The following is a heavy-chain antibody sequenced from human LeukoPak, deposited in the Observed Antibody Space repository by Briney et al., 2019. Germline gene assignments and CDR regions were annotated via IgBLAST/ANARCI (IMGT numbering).Heavy chain of an antibody. D-gene: IGHD2-15*01. V-gene: IGHV3-7*01. CDR1: GFTFSYHA. Sequence: GGSLRLSCAASGFTFSYHAISWVPQAPGKGLERVANIKQDGSEKYYVDSVKGRFTISRGNAKNSLYLQMNSRRAEDTAVYYCASDCSGGSCYRGSYWGQGTLVTVSS. CDR3: ASDCSGGSCYRGSY. J-gene: IGHJ4*02. CDR2: IKQDGSEK.